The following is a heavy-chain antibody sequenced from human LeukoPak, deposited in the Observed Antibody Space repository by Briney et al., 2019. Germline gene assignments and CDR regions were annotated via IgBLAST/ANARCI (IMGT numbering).Heavy chain of an antibody. V-gene: IGHV4-39*01. Sequence: PSETLSLTCTVSGGSISSSSYYWGWIRQPPGKGLEWIGSIYYSGSTYYNPSLKSRVTISVDTSKHQFSLKLSSVTAADTAVYYCARVAVPAPSGYFDYWGQGTLVTVSS. D-gene: IGHD2-2*01. CDR2: IYYSGST. J-gene: IGHJ4*02. CDR3: ARVAVPAPSGYFDY. CDR1: GGSISSSSYY.